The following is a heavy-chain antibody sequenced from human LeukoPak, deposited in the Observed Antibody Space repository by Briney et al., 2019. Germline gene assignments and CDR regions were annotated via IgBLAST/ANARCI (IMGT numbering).Heavy chain of an antibody. CDR3: ARHLATSRWSAFDY. J-gene: IGHJ4*02. CDR1: GYSFSSYW. CDR2: IYPGDSDT. V-gene: IGHV5-51*01. D-gene: IGHD2-15*01. Sequence: GESLKISCKASGYSFSSYWIAWVRQMPGKGLEWMGIIYPGDSDTRYSPSFQGQVTISADKSISTAYLQWSSLKASDTAIYYCARHLATSRWSAFDYWGQGTVVTVSS.